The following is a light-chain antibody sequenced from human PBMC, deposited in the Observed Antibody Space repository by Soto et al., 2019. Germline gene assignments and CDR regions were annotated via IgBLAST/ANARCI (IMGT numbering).Light chain of an antibody. J-gene: IGKJ5*01. Sequence: EIVLTQSPGTLSLSPGERVTLSCRANQSVTSSYLAWYQQKPDQPPRLLIYGASSRATGIPDRFSGSGSGTDFTLTISRLEPEDFAVYYCQQYGTSPITFGQGTRLEIK. CDR3: QQYGTSPIT. CDR2: GAS. V-gene: IGKV3-20*01. CDR1: QSVTSSY.